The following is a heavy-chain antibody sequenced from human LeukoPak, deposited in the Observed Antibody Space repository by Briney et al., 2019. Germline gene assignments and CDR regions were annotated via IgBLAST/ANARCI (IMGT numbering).Heavy chain of an antibody. CDR2: VYYSGST. CDR3: ARVNIAVAGVFDY. J-gene: IGHJ4*02. CDR1: GDSISGYY. D-gene: IGHD6-19*01. Sequence: SETLSLTCTVSGDSISGYYWSWIRQPPGKGLEWIGYVYYSGSTNYNPSLKSRVTMSVDTSKKQFSLKLSSTTAADTAVYYCARVNIAVAGVFDYWGQGTLVTVSS. V-gene: IGHV4-59*08.